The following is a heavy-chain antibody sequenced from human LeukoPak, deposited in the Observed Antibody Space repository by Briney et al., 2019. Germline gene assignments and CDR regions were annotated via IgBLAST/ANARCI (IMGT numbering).Heavy chain of an antibody. CDR3: ARGRSDSGWYFDY. V-gene: IGHV3-48*01. J-gene: IGHJ4*02. D-gene: IGHD6-19*01. CDR2: ISSSSSTI. Sequence: GGSLRLSCAASGFTFSSYSMTWVRQAPGKGLEWVSYISSSSSTIYYADSVKGRFTISRDNAKNSLYLQMNSLRAEDTAVYYCARGRSDSGWYFDYWGQGTLVTVSS. CDR1: GFTFSSYS.